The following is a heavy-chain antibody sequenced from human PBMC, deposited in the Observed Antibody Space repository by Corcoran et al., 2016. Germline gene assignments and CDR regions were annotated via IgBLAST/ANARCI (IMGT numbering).Heavy chain of an antibody. CDR2: ISAYNGNT. CDR1: GYTFTSYG. Sequence: QVQLVQSGAEVKKPGASVKVSCKASGYTFTSYGISWVRQAPGQGLEWMGWISAYNGNTNYAQKLQGRVTMTTDTSTSTAYMELRSLRSDDTAVYYCARRITMIVVVAEGAFDIWGQGTMVTVSS. J-gene: IGHJ3*02. D-gene: IGHD3-22*01. V-gene: IGHV1-18*01. CDR3: ARRITMIVVVAEGAFDI.